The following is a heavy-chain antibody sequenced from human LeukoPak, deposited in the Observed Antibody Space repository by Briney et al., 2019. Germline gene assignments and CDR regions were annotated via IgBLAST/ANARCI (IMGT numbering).Heavy chain of an antibody. CDR3: AKDPPRGEITIDY. CDR2: ISGSGGTT. D-gene: IGHD3-10*01. V-gene: IGHV3-23*01. CDR1: GFNFSSYA. Sequence: PGGSLRLSCAASGFNFSSYAMSWVRQAPGKGLEWVSAISGSGGTTYYADSVKGRFTISRDNSKNTLYLQMNSLRAEDTAVYYCAKDPPRGEITIDYWGQGTLVTVSS. J-gene: IGHJ4*02.